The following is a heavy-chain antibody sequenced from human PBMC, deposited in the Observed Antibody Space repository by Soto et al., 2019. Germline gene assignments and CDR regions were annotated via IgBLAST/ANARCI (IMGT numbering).Heavy chain of an antibody. CDR1: GDSVSSNTAS. Sequence: SQTLSLTCAISGDSVSSNTASWNWIRQSPSRGLEWLGRTYFRSMWYNDYAVSVKSRIIINPDTSNNQFSLQLNSVTPEDTAVYFCAKGDNLGPKTGYAFDPWGQGILVTVS. CDR3: AKGDNLGPKTGYAFDP. V-gene: IGHV6-1*01. J-gene: IGHJ5*02. D-gene: IGHD5-12*01. CDR2: TYFRSMWYN.